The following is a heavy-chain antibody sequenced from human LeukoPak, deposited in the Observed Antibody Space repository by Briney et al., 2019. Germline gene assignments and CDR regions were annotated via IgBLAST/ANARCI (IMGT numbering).Heavy chain of an antibody. CDR3: ARGTSDAGTIFGYYYYYYMDV. D-gene: IGHD1-7*01. V-gene: IGHV1-18*01. CDR1: GYTFTSYG. Sequence: GASVKVSCKASGYTFTSYGISWVRQAPGQGLEWMGWISAYNGNTNYAQKLQGRVTMTTDTSTSTAYMELRSLRSDDTAVYYCARGTSDAGTIFGYYYYYYMDVWGKGTTVTVSS. CDR2: ISAYNGNT. J-gene: IGHJ6*03.